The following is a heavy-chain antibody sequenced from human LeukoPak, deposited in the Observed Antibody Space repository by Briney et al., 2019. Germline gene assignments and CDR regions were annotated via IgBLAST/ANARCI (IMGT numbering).Heavy chain of an antibody. Sequence: KPSGTLSLTCAVSGGSISSSNWWSWVRQPPGKGLEWVASISRNSTYIHYADSVKGRFTISRDNARNSLFLQMNSLRAEDTAIYYCARDEGYYFDSWGQGTQVTVSS. CDR3: ARDEGYYFDS. CDR2: ISRNSTYI. V-gene: IGHV3-21*01. J-gene: IGHJ4*02. CDR1: GGSISSSN.